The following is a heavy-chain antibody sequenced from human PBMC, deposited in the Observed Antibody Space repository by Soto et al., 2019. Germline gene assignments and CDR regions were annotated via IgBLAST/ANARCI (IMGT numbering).Heavy chain of an antibody. CDR2: IIPIFGTA. D-gene: IGHD4-4*01. CDR3: ARLPTVAANYYYGMDV. V-gene: IGHV1-69*13. J-gene: IGHJ6*02. Sequence: ASVKVSCKASGGTFSSYAISWVRQAPGQGLEWMGGIIPIFGTANYAQKFQGRATITADESTSTAYMELSSLRSEDTAVYYCARLPTVAANYYYGMDVWGQGTTVTVSS. CDR1: GGTFSSYA.